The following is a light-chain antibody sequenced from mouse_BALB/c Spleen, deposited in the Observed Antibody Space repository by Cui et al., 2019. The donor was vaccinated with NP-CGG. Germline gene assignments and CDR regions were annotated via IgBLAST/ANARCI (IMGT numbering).Light chain of an antibody. CDR1: TGAVTTSNY. CDR3: ALWYSNHWV. Sequence: QALLSHASALTTSPGETVTLTCRSSTGAVTTSNYANWVQEKPDHLFTGLIGGTNNRAPGVPARFSGSLIGDKAALTITGAQTEDEAIYFCALWYSNHWVFGGGTKLTVL. J-gene: IGLJ1*01. CDR2: GTN. V-gene: IGLV1*01.